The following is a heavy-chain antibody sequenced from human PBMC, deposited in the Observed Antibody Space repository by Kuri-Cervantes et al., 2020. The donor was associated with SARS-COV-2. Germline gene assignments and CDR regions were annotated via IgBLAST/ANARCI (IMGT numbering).Heavy chain of an antibody. CDR1: GFTFSSYS. V-gene: IGHV3-21*04. Sequence: LSLTCAASGFTFSSYSMNWVRQAPGKGLEWVSSISSSSSYIYYADSVKGRFTISRDNAKNSLYLQMNSLRAEDTAVYYCAKDSSDYDSSGRNNWFDPWGQGTLVTVSS. D-gene: IGHD3-22*01. J-gene: IGHJ5*02. CDR3: AKDSSDYDSSGRNNWFDP. CDR2: ISSSSSYI.